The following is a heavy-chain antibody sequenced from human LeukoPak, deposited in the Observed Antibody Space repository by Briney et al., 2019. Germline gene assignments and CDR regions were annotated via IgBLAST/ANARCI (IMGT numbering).Heavy chain of an antibody. CDR2: ISSNGGST. CDR3: VKGNSVKYLPRYGMDV. V-gene: IGHV3-64D*06. D-gene: IGHD2/OR15-2a*01. CDR1: GFTFSTYA. Sequence: PGGSLRLSCSASGFTFSTYAMHWVRQAPGKGLEYVSAISSNGGSTYYADSVEGRFTISRDNSKNTLYLRMSSLRAEDTAVYYCVKGNSVKYLPRYGMDVWGKGTTVTVSS. J-gene: IGHJ6*04.